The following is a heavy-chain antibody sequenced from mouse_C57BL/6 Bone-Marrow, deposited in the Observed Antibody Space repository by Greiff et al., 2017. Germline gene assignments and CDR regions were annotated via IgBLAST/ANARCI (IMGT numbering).Heavy chain of an antibody. J-gene: IGHJ2*01. CDR1: GYTFTSYW. CDR2: INPSNGGT. D-gene: IGHD2-3*01. Sequence: QVQLQQPGTELVKPGASVKLSCKASGYTFTSYWMHWVKQRPGQGLEWIGNINPSNGGTNYNEKFKSKATLTVDKSSSTAYMQLSSLTSEDSAVDYCARGRLLREYFDYWGQGTTLTVSS. CDR3: ARGRLLREYFDY. V-gene: IGHV1-53*01.